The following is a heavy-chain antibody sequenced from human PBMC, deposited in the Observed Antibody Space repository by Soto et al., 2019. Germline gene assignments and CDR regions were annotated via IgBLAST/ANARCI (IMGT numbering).Heavy chain of an antibody. CDR3: TTDSYLVQNIARFDY. J-gene: IGHJ4*01. CDR2: IKSKTDDGTP. CDR1: GVTLAPGC. V-gene: IGHV3-15*01. D-gene: IGHD5-12*01. Sequence: GGNRRRKCAVSGVTLAPGCLRSIRQAPGKGLEWVGRIKSKTDDGTPDFAARVRGRFAISRVDTKSMVYLQMNSLKAEDTAVYYCTTDSYLVQNIARFDYWGRGTLVTVSS.